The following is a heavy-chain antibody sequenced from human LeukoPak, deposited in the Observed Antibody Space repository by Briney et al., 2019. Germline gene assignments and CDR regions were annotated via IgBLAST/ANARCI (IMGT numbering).Heavy chain of an antibody. Sequence: SGGSLRLSCAASGFTFDDYGMSWVRLAPGKGLEWVSGINWNGGSTGYADSVKGRFTISRDNAKNSLYLQMNSLRAEDTALYYCARDGYSGYDSQDDYWGQGTLVTVSS. V-gene: IGHV3-20*04. CDR1: GFTFDDYG. CDR3: ARDGYSGYDSQDDY. J-gene: IGHJ4*02. CDR2: INWNGGST. D-gene: IGHD5-12*01.